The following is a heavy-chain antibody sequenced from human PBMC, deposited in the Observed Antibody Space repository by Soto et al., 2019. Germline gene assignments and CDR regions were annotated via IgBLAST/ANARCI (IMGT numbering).Heavy chain of an antibody. CDR1: GGSINRYY. J-gene: IGHJ4*02. V-gene: IGHV4-59*01. CDR3: GRSTMTLIAVPAY. CDR2: IYYSGST. Sequence: PSEPLSLTCTVSGGSINRYYLNWIRKPPGKELEWIGYIYYSGSTRYNPSLKSRITISVHTSKNQISLQLRSVTAADTAVYFCGRSTMTLIAVPAYWGQGTLVTVSS. D-gene: IGHD6-19*01.